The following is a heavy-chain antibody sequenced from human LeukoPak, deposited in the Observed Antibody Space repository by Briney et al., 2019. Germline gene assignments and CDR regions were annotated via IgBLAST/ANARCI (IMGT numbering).Heavy chain of an antibody. J-gene: IGHJ5*02. D-gene: IGHD6-13*01. V-gene: IGHV3-7*01. CDR1: GFTFRSYS. CDR2: IKQDGSEK. CDR3: AREISSWYRTEGRFDP. Sequence: GGSLRLSCAASGFTFRSYSMNWLRQAPGKGLEWVANIKQDGSEKYYVDSVRGRFTISRDNAKSSLYLQMNSLRVEDTAVYYCAREISSWYRTEGRFDPWGQGTLVTVSS.